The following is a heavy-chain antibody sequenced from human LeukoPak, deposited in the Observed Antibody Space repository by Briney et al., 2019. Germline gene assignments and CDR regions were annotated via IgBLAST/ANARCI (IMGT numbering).Heavy chain of an antibody. D-gene: IGHD3-22*01. V-gene: IGHV3-7*03. J-gene: IGHJ4*02. CDR3: AKSTGYYYYAYFDY. CDR1: GFTFSSYW. CDR2: IKQDGSEK. Sequence: PGGSLRLSCAASGFTFSSYWMSWVRQAPGKGLEWVANIKQDGSEKYYVDSVKGRFTISRDNSKNTLYVQMNSLRAEDTAVYYCAKSTGYYYYAYFDYWGQGTLVTVSS.